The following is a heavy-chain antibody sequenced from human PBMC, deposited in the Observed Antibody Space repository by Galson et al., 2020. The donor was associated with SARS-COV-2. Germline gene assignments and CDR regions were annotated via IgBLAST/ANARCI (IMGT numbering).Heavy chain of an antibody. CDR3: ARSRPYDSSGYYYVSPRSNFDY. V-gene: IGHV1-18*01. CDR2: ISAYNGNT. D-gene: IGHD3-22*01. Sequence: ASVKVSCKASGYTFTSYGISWVRQAPGQGLEWMGWISAYNGNTNYAQKLQGRVTMTTDTSTSTAYMELRSLRSDDTAVYYCARSRPYDSSGYYYVSPRSNFDYWGQGTLVTVSS. CDR1: GYTFTSYG. J-gene: IGHJ4*02.